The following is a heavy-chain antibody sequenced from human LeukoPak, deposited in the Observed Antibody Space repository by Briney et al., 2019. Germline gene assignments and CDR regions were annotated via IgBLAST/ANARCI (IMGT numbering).Heavy chain of an antibody. CDR2: IYYSGST. J-gene: IGHJ4*02. V-gene: IGHV4-31*03. CDR3: ARDRDSSGYFDY. D-gene: IGHD3-22*01. CDR1: GGSISSGGYY. Sequence: PSQTLSLTCTVSGGSISSGGYYWSWIRQHPGKGLEWIGYIYYSGSTNYNPSLKSRVTISVDTSKNQFSLKLSSVTAADTAVYYCARDRDSSGYFDYWGQGTLVTVSS.